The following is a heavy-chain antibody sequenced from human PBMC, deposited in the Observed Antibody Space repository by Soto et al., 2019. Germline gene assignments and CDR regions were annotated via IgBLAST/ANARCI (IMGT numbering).Heavy chain of an antibody. CDR3: AREDFYRFDY. V-gene: IGHV3-7*01. CDR2: IKEDGSAK. Sequence: ESVGGLVQPGGSLRVSCAASGFTFTSYWMSWVRQAPGKGLEWVANIKEDGSAKYYLDSVKGRFTISRDNAKNSLYLQMNSLRADDTAVYYCAREDFYRFDYWGQGNLVTVSS. J-gene: IGHJ4*02. CDR1: GFTFTSYW.